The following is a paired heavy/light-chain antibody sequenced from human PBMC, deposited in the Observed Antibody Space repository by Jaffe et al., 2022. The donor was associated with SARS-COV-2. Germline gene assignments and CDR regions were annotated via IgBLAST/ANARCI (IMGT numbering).Light chain of an antibody. CDR3: QHYSNWPPYT. V-gene: IGKV3-15*01. J-gene: IGKJ2*01. Sequence: EIVMTQSPATLSVSPGERAALSCRASQNISSNLAWYQQKPGQPPRLLIYDASTRATGIPARFSGSGSGTEFTLTISSLQSEDFAVYYCQHYSNWPPYTFGQGTKLEI. CDR2: DAS. CDR1: QNISSN.
Heavy chain of an antibody. D-gene: IGHD2-15*01. Sequence: EVQLLESGGGLIQPGGSLRLSCAASGFSFSSYAMNWVRQAPGEGLEWVSVISASGGATYYADSVKGRFTISRDNSKNTLYLHMNSLRPEDTAVYRCGKASRSFIVKNWFDSWGQGTLVTVSS. V-gene: IGHV3-23*01. J-gene: IGHJ5*01. CDR3: GKASRSFIVKNWFDS. CDR1: GFSFSSYA. CDR2: ISASGGAT.